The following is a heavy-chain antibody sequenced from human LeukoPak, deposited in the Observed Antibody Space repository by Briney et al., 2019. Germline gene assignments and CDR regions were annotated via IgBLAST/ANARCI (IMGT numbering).Heavy chain of an antibody. D-gene: IGHD3-22*01. CDR2: IYTSGST. Sequence: SETLSLTCSVSGVSISSSNSYWGWIRQPPGKGLEWIGSIYTSGSTNYNPSLQSRVTISGDTSKKQFSLKLTSLTAADTAVYYCARGSYSFDSSSSPLGPLFDSWGQGTLVTVSS. CDR3: ARGSYSFDSSSSPLGPLFDS. J-gene: IGHJ4*02. CDR1: GVSISSSNSY. V-gene: IGHV4-39*07.